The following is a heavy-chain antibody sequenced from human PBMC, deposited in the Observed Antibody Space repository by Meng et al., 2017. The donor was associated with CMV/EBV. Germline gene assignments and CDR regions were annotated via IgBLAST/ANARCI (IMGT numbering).Heavy chain of an antibody. J-gene: IGHJ3*02. CDR1: GYTFTGYY. CDR2: INPNSGGT. D-gene: IGHD6-19*01. Sequence: ASVKVSCKAFGYTFTGYYMHWVRQAPGQGLEWMGWINPNSGGTNYAQKFQGRVTMTRDTSISTAYMELSRLRSDDTAVYYCAREDVVAGTVAFDIWGQGTMVTVSS. V-gene: IGHV1-2*02. CDR3: AREDVVAGTVAFDI.